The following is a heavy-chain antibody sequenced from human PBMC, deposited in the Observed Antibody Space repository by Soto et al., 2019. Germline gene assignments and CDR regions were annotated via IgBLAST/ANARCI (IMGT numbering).Heavy chain of an antibody. Sequence: QVQLVESGGGVVQPGRSLRLSCAAYGFTFSSYGMHWLRQAPGKGLEWVAVISYDGSNKYYADSVKGRFTISRDNSKNTLYLQMNSLRAEDTAVYYCAKDLVAATYWYFDLWGRGTLVTVSS. CDR3: AKDLVAATYWYFDL. CDR2: ISYDGSNK. CDR1: GFTFSSYG. V-gene: IGHV3-30*18. D-gene: IGHD2-15*01. J-gene: IGHJ2*01.